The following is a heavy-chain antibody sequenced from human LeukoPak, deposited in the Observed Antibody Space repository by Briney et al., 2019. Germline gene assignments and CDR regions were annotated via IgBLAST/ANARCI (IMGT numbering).Heavy chain of an antibody. CDR3: ARVVTWFDP. J-gene: IGHJ5*02. CDR2: INGDGSST. CDR1: GFTFSSYS. V-gene: IGHV3-74*03. D-gene: IGHD4-11*01. Sequence: GGSLRLSCAASGFTFSSYSMNWVRQAPGKGLVWVSRINGDGSSTKYADSVKGRFTISRDNAKNTLYLQMNSLRAEDTGVYYCARVVTWFDPWGQGTLVTVSS.